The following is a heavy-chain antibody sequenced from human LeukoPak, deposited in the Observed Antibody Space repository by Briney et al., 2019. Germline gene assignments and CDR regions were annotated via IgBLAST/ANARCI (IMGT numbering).Heavy chain of an antibody. D-gene: IGHD3-22*01. J-gene: IGHJ4*02. CDR1: GGSISSGSYY. V-gene: IGHV4-61*02. CDR3: ARAEYYYDSSGYYYFDY. Sequence: PSETLSLTCTVSGGSISSGSYYWSWIRQPAGKGLEWLGRIYTSGSTNYNPSLKSRVTISVDTSKNQFSLKLSSVTAADTAVYYCARAEYYYDSSGYYYFDYWGQGTLVTVSS. CDR2: IYTSGST.